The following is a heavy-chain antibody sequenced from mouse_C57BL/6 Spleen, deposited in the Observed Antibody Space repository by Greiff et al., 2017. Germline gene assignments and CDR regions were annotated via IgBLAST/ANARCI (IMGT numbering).Heavy chain of an antibody. CDR2: IYPSDSET. Sequence: QVQLQQPGAELVRPGSSVKLSCKASGYTFTSYWMDWVKQRPGQGLEWIGNIYPSDSETHYNQKFKDKATLTVAKSSSTAYMQLSSLTSEASAVYYCARGTRYAMDYWGQGTSVTVSS. D-gene: IGHD3-3*01. V-gene: IGHV1-61*01. J-gene: IGHJ4*01. CDR1: GYTFTSYW. CDR3: ARGTRYAMDY.